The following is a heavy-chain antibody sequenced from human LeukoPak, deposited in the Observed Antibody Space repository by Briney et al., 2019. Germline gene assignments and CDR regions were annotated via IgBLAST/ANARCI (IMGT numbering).Heavy chain of an antibody. CDR1: GYTFTGYY. Sequence: ASVKVSCKASGYTFTGYYIHWVRQAPGQGLEWMGWINPNSGGTNYAQKFQGRVTMTRDTSISTVYTELSSLRVEDTAVYYCATEGSVNYYYDISGYYNHWGQGTLVTVSS. J-gene: IGHJ4*02. D-gene: IGHD3-22*01. CDR2: INPNSGGT. CDR3: ATEGSVNYYYDISGYYNH. V-gene: IGHV1-2*02.